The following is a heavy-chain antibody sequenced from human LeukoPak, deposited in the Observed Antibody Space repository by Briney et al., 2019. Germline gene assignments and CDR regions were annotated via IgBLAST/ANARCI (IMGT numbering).Heavy chain of an antibody. J-gene: IGHJ6*03. CDR3: AREIHTHRGCSSTSCPYYYYYYMDV. Sequence: GGSLRLSCAASGFTFSSYAMHWVRQAPGKGLEWVAVISYDGSNKYYADSVKGRFTISRDNSKNTLYLQMNSLRAEDTAVDYCAREIHTHRGCSSTSCPYYYYYYMDVWGKGTTVTVSS. CDR2: ISYDGSNK. D-gene: IGHD2-2*01. V-gene: IGHV3-30*01. CDR1: GFTFSSYA.